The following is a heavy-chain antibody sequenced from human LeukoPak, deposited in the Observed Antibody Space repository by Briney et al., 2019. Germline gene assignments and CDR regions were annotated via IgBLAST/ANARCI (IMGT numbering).Heavy chain of an antibody. Sequence: GSLRLSCAASGFTFSSYAMHWVRQAPGKGLEWVAVISYDGSNKDYGDSVKGRFTISRDNSKDALYLQMKSLRPEDTAVYYCTRAVGEGWFDPWGQGTLVTVSS. D-gene: IGHD1-26*01. V-gene: IGHV3-30*04. CDR1: GFTFSSYA. CDR3: TRAVGEGWFDP. J-gene: IGHJ5*02. CDR2: ISYDGSNK.